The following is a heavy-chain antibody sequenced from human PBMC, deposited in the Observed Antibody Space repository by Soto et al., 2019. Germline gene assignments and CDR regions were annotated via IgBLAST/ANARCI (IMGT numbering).Heavy chain of an antibody. J-gene: IGHJ6*02. Sequence: QVQLVQSGAEVKKPGASVKVSCKASGYTFTSYGISWVRQAPGQGLEWMGWISAYNGNTNYAQKLQGRVTMTTDTSTSTAYMELRSLRSDDTAVYYCARDSADTSRRITTVRGVITTHYYYGMDVWGQGTTVTVSS. D-gene: IGHD3-10*01. CDR3: ARDSADTSRRITTVRGVITTHYYYGMDV. CDR2: ISAYNGNT. CDR1: GYTFTSYG. V-gene: IGHV1-18*04.